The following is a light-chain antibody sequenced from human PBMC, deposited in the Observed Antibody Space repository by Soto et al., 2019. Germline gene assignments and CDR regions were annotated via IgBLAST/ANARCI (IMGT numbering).Light chain of an antibody. CDR3: QHYNRYSVA. J-gene: IGKJ1*01. Sequence: DIQMTQSPSTLSGSVGDRVTITCRASQTISSWLAWYQQKPGKAPKLLIYKASTLKSGVPSRFSGSGSGTEFTLTISSLQPDDFATYYCQHYNRYSVAFGQGTKVELK. CDR2: KAS. CDR1: QTISSW. V-gene: IGKV1-5*03.